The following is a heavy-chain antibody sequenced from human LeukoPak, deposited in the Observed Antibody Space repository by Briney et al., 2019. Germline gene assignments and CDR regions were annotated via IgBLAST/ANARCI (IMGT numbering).Heavy chain of an antibody. Sequence: GGSLRFSCAASGFTFSSYAMSWVRQAPGKGLEWVSAISGSGGSTYYADSVKGRFTISRDNSKNTLYLQMNSLRAEDTAVYYCAKVDGSSWSFDYWGQGTLVTVSS. CDR3: AKVDGSSWSFDY. CDR1: GFTFSSYA. D-gene: IGHD6-13*01. V-gene: IGHV3-23*01. J-gene: IGHJ4*02. CDR2: ISGSGGST.